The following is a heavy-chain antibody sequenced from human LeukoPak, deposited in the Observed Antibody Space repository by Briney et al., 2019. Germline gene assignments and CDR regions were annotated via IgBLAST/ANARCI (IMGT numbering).Heavy chain of an antibody. V-gene: IGHV1-2*02. CDR3: ARDGGSWHYYYMDV. CDR1: GYTFTSYD. D-gene: IGHD2-15*01. Sequence: ASVKVSCKASGYTFTSYDINWVRQAPGQGLEWMGWINPNSGGTRYAQKFQGRVTMTRDTSISTAYMELSRLRSDDTAVYYCARDGGSWHYYYMDVWGKGTTVTISS. J-gene: IGHJ6*03. CDR2: INPNSGGT.